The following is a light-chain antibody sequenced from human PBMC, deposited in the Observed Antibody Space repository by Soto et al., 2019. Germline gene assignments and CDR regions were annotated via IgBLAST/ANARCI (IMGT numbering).Light chain of an antibody. Sequence: DIVMTQSPLSLPVTPGEPASISCRSSQSLLHSNGYNYLDWYLQKPGQSPQLLIYLGSNRASGVPGTFSGSGSGTDFTLKISRVEAEDVGVYYCMQALQTPELTFGGGTKVEIK. V-gene: IGKV2-28*01. CDR3: MQALQTPELT. J-gene: IGKJ4*01. CDR1: QSLLHSNGYNY. CDR2: LGS.